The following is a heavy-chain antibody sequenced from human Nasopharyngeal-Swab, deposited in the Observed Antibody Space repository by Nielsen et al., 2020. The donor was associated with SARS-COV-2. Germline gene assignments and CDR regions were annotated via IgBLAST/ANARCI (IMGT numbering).Heavy chain of an antibody. J-gene: IGHJ4*02. V-gene: IGHV3-33*01. CDR1: GFTFSSYG. CDR2: IWYDGSNK. CDR3: ARDLCSGGSCYSDY. D-gene: IGHD2-15*01. Sequence: GESLKISCAASGFTFSSYGMHWVRQAPGKGLEWVAVIWYDGSNKYYADSVKGRFTISRDNSKNTLYLQMNSLRAEDTAVYYCARDLCSGGSCYSDYWGQGTLVTVSS.